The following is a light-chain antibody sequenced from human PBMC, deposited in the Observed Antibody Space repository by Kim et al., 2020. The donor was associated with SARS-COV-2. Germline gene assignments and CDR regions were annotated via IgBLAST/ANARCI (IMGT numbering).Light chain of an antibody. Sequence: VALGHTVRFTCQGDSLRTSFASWYQQKPGQAHVLVMYGEYSRPSGIPDRFSGSSSGNTASLTIIGAQAEDEADYYCNCRDSSGNRVFGGGTQLTVL. CDR1: SLRTSF. J-gene: IGLJ3*02. CDR3: NCRDSSGNRV. V-gene: IGLV3-19*01. CDR2: GEY.